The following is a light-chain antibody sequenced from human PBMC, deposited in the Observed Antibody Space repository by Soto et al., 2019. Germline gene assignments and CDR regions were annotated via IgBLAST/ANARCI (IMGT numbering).Light chain of an antibody. V-gene: IGLV1-44*01. Sequence: QSVLTQPPSASGTPGQSVTISCSGSSSNIGSNSVNWYQQLPGTAPKLLIYGSNQRPSGVPDRFSGSKSGTSASLAISGLQSENEADYYCAAWDASLSGYVFGTGTKVTVL. CDR2: GSN. CDR3: AAWDASLSGYV. CDR1: SSNIGSNS. J-gene: IGLJ1*01.